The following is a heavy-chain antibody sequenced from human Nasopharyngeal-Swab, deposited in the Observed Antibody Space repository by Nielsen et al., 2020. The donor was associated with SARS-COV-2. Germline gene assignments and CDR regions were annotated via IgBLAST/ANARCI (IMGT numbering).Heavy chain of an antibody. CDR1: GGSIRSGDYY. CDR3: ARATAIQDFWSGYYSPRNFDY. J-gene: IGHJ4*02. D-gene: IGHD3-3*01. V-gene: IGHV4-61*02. Sequence: SETLSLTCDVFGGSIRSGDYYWSWIRQPPGEGLEWIGRIYTNGGTNYNTSLKSRVTISVDTSKNQFSLKLSSVTAADTAVYYCARATAIQDFWSGYYSPRNFDYWGQGTLVTVSS. CDR2: IYTNGGT.